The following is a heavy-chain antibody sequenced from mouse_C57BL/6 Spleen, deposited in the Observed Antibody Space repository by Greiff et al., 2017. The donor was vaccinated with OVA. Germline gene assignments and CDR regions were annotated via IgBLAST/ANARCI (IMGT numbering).Heavy chain of an antibody. CDR1: GFSLTSYA. CDR3: ARYPYFDF. Sequence: VQLVESGPGLVAPSPSLSITCTVSGFSLTSYAMTWVRQPPGKGLEWLGVIWTGGGTTFHSALNSRLSISRENFKSQVFLKMNSQQTDDTARDYCARYPYFDFWGQGTTLTVSS. J-gene: IGHJ2*01. CDR2: IWTGGGT. V-gene: IGHV2-9-1*01.